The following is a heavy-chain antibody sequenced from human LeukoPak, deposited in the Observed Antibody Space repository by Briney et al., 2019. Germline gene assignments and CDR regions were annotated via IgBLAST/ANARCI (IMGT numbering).Heavy chain of an antibody. CDR1: GFTFSSYG. CDR3: ASRRSSYSSSWFY. CDR2: ISYDGSNK. D-gene: IGHD6-13*01. J-gene: IGHJ4*02. V-gene: IGHV3-30*03. Sequence: PGRSLRLSCAASGFTFSSYGMHWVRQAPGKGLEWVAVISYDGSNKYYADSVKGRFTIPRDNSKSTLYLQMNSLRAEDTAVYYCASRRSSYSSSWFYWGQGTLVTVSS.